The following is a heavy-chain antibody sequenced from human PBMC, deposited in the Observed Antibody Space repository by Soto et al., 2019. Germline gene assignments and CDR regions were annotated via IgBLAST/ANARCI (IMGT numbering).Heavy chain of an antibody. J-gene: IGHJ4*02. CDR2: ISDYNGNT. D-gene: IGHD2-15*01. CDR1: GYTFTSNG. CDR3: ARVGCSGGSCPGYFDY. V-gene: IGHV1-18*04. Sequence: AAVQVSSKASGYTFTSNGISWVRQAPGQGVEWMGWISDYNGNTNYAQKPQGRVTMTTDTSTSTAYMELRSLRSDDTAVYYCARVGCSGGSCPGYFDYWGQGTLVTVSS.